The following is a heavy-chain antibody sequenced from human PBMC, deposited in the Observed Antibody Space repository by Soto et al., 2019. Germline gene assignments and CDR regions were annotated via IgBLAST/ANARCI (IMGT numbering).Heavy chain of an antibody. CDR2: ISPYSGDT. CDR1: ENTFIGYY. Sequence: GASVKVSCRASENTFIGYYLHWVRQAPGQGLEWMGWISPYSGDTDSAQKFQGRVTLTRDTSTSTVYMELSSLRSEDTAVYYCARVMATTYGPDFDYWGQGTLVTVSS. D-gene: IGHD2-21*01. V-gene: IGHV1-2*02. CDR3: ARVMATTYGPDFDY. J-gene: IGHJ4*02.